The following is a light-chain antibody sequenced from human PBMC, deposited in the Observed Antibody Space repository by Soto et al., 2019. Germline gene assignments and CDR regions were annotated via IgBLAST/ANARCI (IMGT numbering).Light chain of an antibody. J-gene: IGLJ2*01. Sequence: QSVLTQPPSVSGAPGQRVTISCTGSSSNIGAGYDVHWYQQLPGTAPKLLIYGNSNQPSGVPDRVSGSKSGTSASLAITGLQAEDEADYYCQSYDSSLYVVFGGGTKLTVL. CDR1: SSNIGAGYD. CDR2: GNS. CDR3: QSYDSSLYVV. V-gene: IGLV1-40*01.